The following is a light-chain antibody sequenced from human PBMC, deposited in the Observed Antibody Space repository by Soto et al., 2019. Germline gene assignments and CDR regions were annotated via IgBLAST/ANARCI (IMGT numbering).Light chain of an antibody. CDR2: DAS. Sequence: SVLTQYPATLSLSHGERATLSCRASQSVSSYLAWYQQRPGQAPRLLIYDASNRATGVPARFSGSGSGTDFTLTISSLEPEDFAVYYCQQRSSWPPTFGQGTRLEIK. CDR1: QSVSSY. V-gene: IGKV3-11*01. J-gene: IGKJ5*01. CDR3: QQRSSWPPT.